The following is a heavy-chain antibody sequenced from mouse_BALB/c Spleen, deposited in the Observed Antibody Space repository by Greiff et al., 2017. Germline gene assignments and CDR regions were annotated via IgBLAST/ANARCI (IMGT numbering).Heavy chain of an antibody. V-gene: IGHV5-15*02. J-gene: IGHJ3*01. CDR3: ATYGYDGFAY. CDR1: EFTFSDYG. D-gene: IGHD2-2*01. Sequence: EVKLMESEGGLVQPGGSRKLSCAASEFTFSDYGMAWVRQAPGKGPEWVAFISNLAYSIDSADTVTGRFTISRENAKNNLYLEMSSLRYEDTAMYYCATYGYDGFAYWGEGTLVTVSA. CDR2: ISNLAYSI.